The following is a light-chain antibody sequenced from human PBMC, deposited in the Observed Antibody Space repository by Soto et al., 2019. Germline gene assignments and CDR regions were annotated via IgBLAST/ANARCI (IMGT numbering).Light chain of an antibody. V-gene: IGKV1-5*01. CDR2: DAS. Sequence: DIQMTQSPSTLSASVGDRVTITCRASQSISSWLAWYQQKPGKAPKLLIYDASSLESGVPSRFSGSGSGTEFTLTISSLQPDDFATYYRQQYNSYLGTFGQGTKVEIK. CDR3: QQYNSYLGT. J-gene: IGKJ1*01. CDR1: QSISSW.